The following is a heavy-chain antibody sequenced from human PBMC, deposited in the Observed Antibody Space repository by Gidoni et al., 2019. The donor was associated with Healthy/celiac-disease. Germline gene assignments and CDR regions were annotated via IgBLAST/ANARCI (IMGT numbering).Heavy chain of an antibody. CDR1: AGTFRSYA. J-gene: IGHJ5*02. V-gene: IGHV1-69*01. D-gene: IGHD3-16*01. Sequence: QVQLVQSGAEVKKPGSSVKVSCKASAGTFRSYAISWVRQAPGQGLEWMGGIIPIFGTANYAQKFQGRVTITADESTSTAYMELSSLRSEDTAVYYCARDDGMITFGGVSSNWFDPWGQGTLVTVSS. CDR3: ARDDGMITFGGVSSNWFDP. CDR2: IIPIFGTA.